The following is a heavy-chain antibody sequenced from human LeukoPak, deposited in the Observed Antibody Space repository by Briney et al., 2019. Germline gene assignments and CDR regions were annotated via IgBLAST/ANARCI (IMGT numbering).Heavy chain of an antibody. D-gene: IGHD3-3*01. CDR2: ISSSGTTI. V-gene: IGHV3-11*04. CDR1: GSTFSDYY. J-gene: IGHJ4*02. CDR3: ARDGYDFWSGYYYFDY. Sequence: GGSLRLSCAASGSTFSDYYMTWIRQAPGKGLEWVSYISSSGTTIYYADSVKGRFTISRDNAENSLYLQMNSLRAEDTAVYYCARDGYDFWSGYYYFDYWGQGTLVTVSS.